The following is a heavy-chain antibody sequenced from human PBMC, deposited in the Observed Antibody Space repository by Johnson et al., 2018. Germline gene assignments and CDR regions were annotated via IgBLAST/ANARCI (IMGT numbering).Heavy chain of an antibody. Sequence: VQLVQSGGGLVKPGGSLRLSCAASGFTFSNAWMNWVRQAPGKGLEWVGRIKSKTDGGTTDYAAPVKGRFTISRDDSKNSLYLQMNSLKTEDTAVYYCTRDAYCSGGSCYSWYYYYYMDVWGKGTTVTVSS. D-gene: IGHD2-15*01. CDR2: IKSKTDGGTT. J-gene: IGHJ6*03. CDR1: GFTFSNAW. CDR3: TRDAYCSGGSCYSWYYYYYMDV. V-gene: IGHV3-15*07.